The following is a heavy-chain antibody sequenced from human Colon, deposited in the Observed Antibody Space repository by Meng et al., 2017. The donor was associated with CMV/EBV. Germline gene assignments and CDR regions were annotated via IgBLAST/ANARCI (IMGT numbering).Heavy chain of an antibody. V-gene: IGHV1-18*01. CDR3: VRSLDDASGQFRDY. J-gene: IGHJ4*02. CDR2: ISPYSAQT. CDR1: GYTFSTFE. Sequence: ASVKVSCKASGYTFSTFEISWVRQAPGQGPEWMGWISPYSAQTKSAQKFQGRVTLTTDTSTSTAYMDLRSLRSDDTAVYYCVRSLDDASGQFRDYWGQGTPVTVSS. D-gene: IGHD3-3*01.